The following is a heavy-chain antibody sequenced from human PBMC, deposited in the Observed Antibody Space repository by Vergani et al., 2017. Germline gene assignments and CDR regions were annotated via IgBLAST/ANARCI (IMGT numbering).Heavy chain of an antibody. CDR2: INPNSGGT. CDR3: ARGEGSGWKRGYHYYGMDV. V-gene: IGHV1-2*02. Sequence: QVQLVQSGAEVKKPGASVKVSCKASGYSFTDYYMHWVRQAPGQGLEWMGWINPNSGGTNYAQKFQGRVTMTRDTSISTAYMELRRLRSDDTAVYYCARGEGSGWKRGYHYYGMDVWAQGNTVTVSS. J-gene: IGHJ6*02. D-gene: IGHD6-19*01. CDR1: GYSFTDYY.